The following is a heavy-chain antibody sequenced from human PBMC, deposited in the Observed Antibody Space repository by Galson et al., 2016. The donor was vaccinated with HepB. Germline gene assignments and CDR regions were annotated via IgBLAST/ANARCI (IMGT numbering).Heavy chain of an antibody. D-gene: IGHD2-21*01. V-gene: IGHV4-39*01. CDR3: ASLPSRIMRPWRWC. Sequence: SETLSLTCNVSDGSISTSSYYWGWIRQPPGKGLEWIGTIYSSGNTYYNSSLQSRVTISVATSKHQFSLQLTSVTAADTAVYFCASLPSRIMRPWRWCWGQGTLVTVSS. J-gene: IGHJ4*02. CDR2: IYSSGNT. CDR1: DGSISTSSYY.